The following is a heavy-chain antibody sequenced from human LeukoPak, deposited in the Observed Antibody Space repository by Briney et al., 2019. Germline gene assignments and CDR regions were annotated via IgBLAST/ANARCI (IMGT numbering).Heavy chain of an antibody. Sequence: SETLSLTCTVSDYSISTDYSWGWIRQPPGKGREWIGSIKHSGSTYYNPSLRSPVTISVDTSKTQFSMKLTSVTAADTAVYYCAREGRTLDTSSYWYFDLWGRGTLVTVSS. CDR1: DYSISTDYS. D-gene: IGHD3/OR15-3a*01. V-gene: IGHV4-38-2*02. CDR2: IKHSGST. CDR3: AREGRTLDTSSYWYFDL. J-gene: IGHJ2*01.